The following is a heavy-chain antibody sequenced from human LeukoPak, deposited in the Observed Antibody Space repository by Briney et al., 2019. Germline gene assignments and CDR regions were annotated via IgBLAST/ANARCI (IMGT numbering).Heavy chain of an antibody. Sequence: SQTLSLTCAVSGFTISSVGYSWSWLRQPPGKGLEWIGYSCRSGSTYYDPSLMSVVTITVNNSTNQFFLKLRSVTAADTAVYYCARGGGGYYDILTGPFPYYYYGMDVWGKGTTVTVSS. D-gene: IGHD3-9*01. CDR1: GFTISSVGYS. J-gene: IGHJ6*04. CDR2: SCRSGST. V-gene: IGHV4-30-2*01. CDR3: ARGGGGYYDILTGPFPYYYYGMDV.